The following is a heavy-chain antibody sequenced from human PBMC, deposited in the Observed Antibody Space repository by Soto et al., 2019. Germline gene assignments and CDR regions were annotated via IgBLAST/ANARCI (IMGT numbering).Heavy chain of an antibody. CDR3: ARPRTLYYMDV. CDR1: GGSFSGYY. J-gene: IGHJ6*03. CDR2: INHSGST. Sequence: ETLSLTCAVYGGSFSGYYWSWIRQPPGKGLEWIGEINHSGSTNYNPSLKSRVTISVDTSKNQFSLKLSSVTAADTAVYYCARPRTLYYMDVWGKGTTVTVSS. V-gene: IGHV4-34*01. D-gene: IGHD1-7*01.